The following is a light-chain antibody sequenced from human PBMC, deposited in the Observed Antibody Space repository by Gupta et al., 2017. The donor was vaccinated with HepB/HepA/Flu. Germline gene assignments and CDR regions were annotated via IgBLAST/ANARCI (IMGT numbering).Light chain of an antibody. J-gene: IGKJ1*01. CDR1: QSIANY. V-gene: IGKV1-39*01. CDR3: QQSYSAPPT. CDR2: TTS. Sequence: DIQMTQSPSSLSASVGDRVTITCRASQSIANYLNWYQQKPGKAPNLLIYTTSILQGGVPSRFSGSGSGTHFTLTISSLQPEDFATYYCQQSYSAPPTFGQGTKVEIK.